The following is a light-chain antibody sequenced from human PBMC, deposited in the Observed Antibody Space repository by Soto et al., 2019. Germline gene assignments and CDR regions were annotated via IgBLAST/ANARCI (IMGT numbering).Light chain of an antibody. V-gene: IGKV3-11*01. Sequence: EIVLTQSPATLSLSPGERATLSCRARQSVSSYLAWYQPKPGQAPRLLIYDASNRATGIPARFSGSGSGTDFTLTISSLVPEDFAVYYCQQRSNWPLLTFGGGTKVEIK. CDR1: QSVSSY. CDR3: QQRSNWPLLT. CDR2: DAS. J-gene: IGKJ4*01.